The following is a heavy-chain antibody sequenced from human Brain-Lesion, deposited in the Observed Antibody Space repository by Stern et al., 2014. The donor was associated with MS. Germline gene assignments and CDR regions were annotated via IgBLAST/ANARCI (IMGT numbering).Heavy chain of an antibody. J-gene: IGHJ4*02. CDR1: AYTFTGYY. CDR2: INPHSGGA. V-gene: IGHV1-2*02. Sequence: QLVQSGTEVKKPGASVRVSCKASAYTFTGYYLHWVRQAPGQGLEWMGWINPHSGGANYAPKFKGRVTMTRAQPIQTAYLGLSSLTSDDTAVYYCARDFFGVNSASSYPDYWGQGTLVTVSS. CDR3: ARDFFGVNSASSYPDY. D-gene: IGHD4-23*01.